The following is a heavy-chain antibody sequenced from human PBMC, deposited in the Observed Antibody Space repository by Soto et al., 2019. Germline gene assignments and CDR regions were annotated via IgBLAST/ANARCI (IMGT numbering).Heavy chain of an antibody. CDR1: GGTFSSYG. CDR3: ARVGGYSSYDTVYYGMDV. CDR2: IIPIFGTA. Sequence: PVKVSLKASGGTFSSYGISWVRQAPGQGLDCMGGIIPIFGTANYAQKFQGRVTITADESWSTAYMELSSLRSEDTAVYYCARVGGYSSYDTVYYGMDVWGQGTTVTVSS. J-gene: IGHJ6*02. V-gene: IGHV1-69*13. D-gene: IGHD5-12*01.